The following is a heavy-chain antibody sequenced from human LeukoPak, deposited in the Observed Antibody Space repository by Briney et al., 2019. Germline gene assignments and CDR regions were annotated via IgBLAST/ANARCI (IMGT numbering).Heavy chain of an antibody. CDR2: INPHTGAA. D-gene: IGHD3-22*01. V-gene: IGHV1-2*02. J-gene: IGHJ4*02. CDR3: ARGKSGYSP. CDR1: GYTFTENY. Sequence: GASVKGSCKISGYTFTENYIHWVRQAPGQGLEWMGLINPHTGAANYTQKFQGRVTMTRDTSISTAYMHLSRLKSDDTAVYYCARGKSGYSPWGQRTPVTVSS.